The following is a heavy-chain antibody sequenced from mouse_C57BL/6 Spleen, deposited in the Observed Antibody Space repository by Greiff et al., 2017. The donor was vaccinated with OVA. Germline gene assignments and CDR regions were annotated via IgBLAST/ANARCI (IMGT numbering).Heavy chain of an antibody. D-gene: IGHD3-3*01. CDR3: ARGDGVDY. CDR1: GYSFTSYY. Sequence: VKVVESGPELVKPGASVKISCKASGYSFTSYYIHWVKQRPGQGLEWIGWIYPGSGNTKYNEKFKGKATLTADTSSSTAYMQLSSLTSEDSAVYYCARGDGVDYWGQGTTLTVSS. J-gene: IGHJ2*01. V-gene: IGHV1-66*01. CDR2: IYPGSGNT.